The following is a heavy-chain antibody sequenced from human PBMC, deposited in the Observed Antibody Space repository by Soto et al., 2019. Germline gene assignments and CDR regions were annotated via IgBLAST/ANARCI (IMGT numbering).Heavy chain of an antibody. D-gene: IGHD3-10*01. CDR1: GGTFSSYA. Sequence: QVQLVQSGAEVKKPGSSVKVSCKASGGTFSSYAISWVRQAPGQGLEWMGGIIPIFGTANYAQKFQGRVTITADESTSTAYMELSSLRSEDTAVYYCAGGENGSGSYVYYYYGMDVWGQGTTVTVSS. J-gene: IGHJ6*02. V-gene: IGHV1-69*01. CDR3: AGGENGSGSYVYYYYGMDV. CDR2: IIPIFGTA.